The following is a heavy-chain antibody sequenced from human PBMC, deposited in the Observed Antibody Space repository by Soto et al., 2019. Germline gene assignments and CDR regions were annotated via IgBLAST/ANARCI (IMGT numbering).Heavy chain of an antibody. Sequence: DVQLVESGGDLVQPGGSLRLSCASSGFTVTSDYMSWVRQAPGKGLELVSTIYSGENTYYADSVKGRFIISRDKSKNTLYLQMNNLRAEDTAVYYCARFPRIALAAFDCWGQGTLVNVSS. D-gene: IGHD6-19*01. V-gene: IGHV3-66*01. J-gene: IGHJ4*02. CDR3: ARFPRIALAAFDC. CDR2: IYSGENT. CDR1: GFTVTSDY.